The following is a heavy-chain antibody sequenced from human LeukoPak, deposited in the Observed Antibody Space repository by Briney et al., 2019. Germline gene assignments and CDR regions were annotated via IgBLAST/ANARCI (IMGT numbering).Heavy chain of an antibody. D-gene: IGHD3-10*01. CDR3: ARKYYYGSGSYYNPYYFDY. CDR1: GGXFSGYY. CDR2: INHSGST. J-gene: IGHJ4*02. Sequence: PSETLSLTCAVYGGXFSGYYRSWIRQPPGKGLEWIGEINHSGSTNYNPSLKSRVTISVDTSKNQFSLKLNSVTAADTAVYYCARKYYYGSGSYYNPYYFDYWGQGTLVTVSS. V-gene: IGHV4-34*01.